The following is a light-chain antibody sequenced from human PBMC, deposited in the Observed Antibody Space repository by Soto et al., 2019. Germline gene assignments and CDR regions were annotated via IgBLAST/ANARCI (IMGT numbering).Light chain of an antibody. Sequence: QSVLTQPASVSGSPGQSITISCTGTNSDVGGYNFVSWYQQHPDKAPKVIIYEGSKRPSGVSNRFSGSKSGNTASLTISGLQAEDEADYYCCSYAGSSTYVFGTGTNVTVL. CDR2: EGS. V-gene: IGLV2-23*01. J-gene: IGLJ1*01. CDR3: CSYAGSSTYV. CDR1: NSDVGGYNF.